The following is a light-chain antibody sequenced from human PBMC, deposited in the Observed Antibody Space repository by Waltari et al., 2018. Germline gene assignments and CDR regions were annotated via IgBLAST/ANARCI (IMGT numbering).Light chain of an antibody. CDR1: QDVRAY. CDR3: QQYYSQPYT. Sequence: AIRITQSPSSLSPSTGDRVTVTCRASQDVRAYLAWYQQNPGKAPKLLIFAASTLQTGVPSRFSGSGSGTDFTLTISSLQSEDFATYYCQQYYSQPYTFGQGTKLEI. J-gene: IGKJ2*01. CDR2: AAS. V-gene: IGKV1-8*01.